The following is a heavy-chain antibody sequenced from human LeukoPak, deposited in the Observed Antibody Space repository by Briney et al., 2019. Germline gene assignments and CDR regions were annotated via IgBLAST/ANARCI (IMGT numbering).Heavy chain of an antibody. CDR1: GGTFSSYA. CDR3: ARESGSYFPSTFDY. J-gene: IGHJ4*02. CDR2: IIPIFGTA. V-gene: IGHV1-69*01. D-gene: IGHD1-26*01. Sequence: ASMKVSCKASGGTFSSYAISWVRQAPGQGLEWMGGIIPIFGTANYAQKFQGRVTITADESTSTAYMELSSLRSEDTAVYYCARESGSYFPSTFDYWGQGTLVTVSS.